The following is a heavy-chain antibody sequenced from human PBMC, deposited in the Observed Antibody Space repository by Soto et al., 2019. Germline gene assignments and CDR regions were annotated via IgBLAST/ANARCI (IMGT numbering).Heavy chain of an antibody. D-gene: IGHD2-2*01. Sequence: ASVKVSCKVSGYTLTELSMHWVRQAPGKGLEWMGGFDPEDGETIYAQKLQGRVTMTTDTSTSTAYMELRSLRSDDTAVYYCARAYCSSTSCYGAWNWFDPWGQGTLVTVSS. J-gene: IGHJ5*02. V-gene: IGHV1-24*01. CDR2: FDPEDGET. CDR1: GYTLTELS. CDR3: ARAYCSSTSCYGAWNWFDP.